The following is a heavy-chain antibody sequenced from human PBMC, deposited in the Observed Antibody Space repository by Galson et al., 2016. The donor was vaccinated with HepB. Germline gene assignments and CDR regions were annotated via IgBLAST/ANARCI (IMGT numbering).Heavy chain of an antibody. J-gene: IGHJ4*02. CDR3: ARALDYGGHDFDS. V-gene: IGHV4-30-2*01. Sequence: TLSLTCTVSAGSISSGGYSWSWIRQPPGKALEWIGHIYQSGNTDYNPSLRSRVTISLDTSRNQFSLKLTSVTAADTAVYYCARALDYGGHDFDSWGQGTLVTVPS. D-gene: IGHD4-23*01. CDR1: AGSISSGGYS. CDR2: IYQSGNT.